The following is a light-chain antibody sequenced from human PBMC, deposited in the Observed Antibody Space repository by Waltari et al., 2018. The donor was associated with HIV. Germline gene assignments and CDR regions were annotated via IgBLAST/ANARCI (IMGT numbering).Light chain of an antibody. CDR3: CSYAGSYTHIVL. CDR1: NSHIGTYDS. CDR2: DVS. J-gene: IGLJ2*01. Sequence: QSALTQPRSVSGSPGHSVPVSCTGSNSHIGTYDSLSWYHPYPDKAPKIIIYDVSSRPLGVPDRFSGSKSGNTASLTISGLQAADEADYYCCSYAGSYTHIVLFGGGTKLTVL. V-gene: IGLV2-11*01.